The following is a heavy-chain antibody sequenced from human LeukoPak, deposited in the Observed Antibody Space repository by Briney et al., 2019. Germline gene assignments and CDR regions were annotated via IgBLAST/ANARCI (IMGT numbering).Heavy chain of an antibody. D-gene: IGHD2-15*01. J-gene: IGHJ4*02. CDR3: ATRILYT. Sequence: GGSLRLSCTASGFTFGDYAMSWVRQAPGKGLEWVSYISSSSSTIYYADSVKGRFTISRDNAKNSLYLQMNSLRAEDTAVYYCATRILYTWGQGTLVTVSS. V-gene: IGHV3-48*01. CDR1: GFTFGDYA. CDR2: ISSSSSTI.